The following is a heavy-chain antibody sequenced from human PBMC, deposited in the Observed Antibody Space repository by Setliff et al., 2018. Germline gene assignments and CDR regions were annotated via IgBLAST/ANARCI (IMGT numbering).Heavy chain of an antibody. J-gene: IGHJ4*02. D-gene: IGHD6-19*01. Sequence: GGSLRLSCAASGFTVSSYDMSWVRQAPGKGLEWVSLLDNDGSTYYSDSVKGRFTISRGTSKNTLYLQMSSLRTEDTAMYYCARVGPSQGIAVATYFFDYWGQGTLVTVSS. CDR3: ARVGPSQGIAVATYFFDY. CDR1: GFTVSSYD. V-gene: IGHV3-53*01. CDR2: LDNDGST.